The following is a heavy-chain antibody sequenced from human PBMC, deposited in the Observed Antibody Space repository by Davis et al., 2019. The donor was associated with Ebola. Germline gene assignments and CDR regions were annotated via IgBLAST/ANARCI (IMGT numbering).Heavy chain of an antibody. V-gene: IGHV4-30-2*01. Sequence: LRLSCAVSGGSISSGGYSWSWIRQPPGKGLEWIGYIYHSGSTYYNPSLKSRVTISVDRSKNQFSLKLSSVTAADTAVYYCARDSHRVIYYDILTGPPGWFDPWGQGTLVTVSS. J-gene: IGHJ5*02. CDR3: ARDSHRVIYYDILTGPPGWFDP. CDR2: IYHSGST. D-gene: IGHD3-9*01. CDR1: GGSISSGGYS.